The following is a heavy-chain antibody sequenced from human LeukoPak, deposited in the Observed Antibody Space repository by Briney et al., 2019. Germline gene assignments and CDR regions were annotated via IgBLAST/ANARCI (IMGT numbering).Heavy chain of an antibody. Sequence: GRSLRLSCAASGFTFDDYAMHWVRQAPGKGLEWVSGISWNSGSIGYADSVKGRFTISRDNAKNSLYLQMNSLRAEDTAVYYCAKNGDTRYYYYYMDVWGKGTTVTVSS. CDR2: ISWNSGSI. CDR1: GFTFDDYA. V-gene: IGHV3-9*01. D-gene: IGHD5-18*01. CDR3: AKNGDTRYYYYYMDV. J-gene: IGHJ6*03.